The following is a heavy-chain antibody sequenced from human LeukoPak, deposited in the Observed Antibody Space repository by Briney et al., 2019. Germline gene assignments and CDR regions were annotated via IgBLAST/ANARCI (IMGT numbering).Heavy chain of an antibody. CDR3: ARARGYSYGYSDY. Sequence: ASVKVSCKASGYIFTNYDINWVRQATGQGLEWMGWMDPNSGNTGFAQKFQGRVTMTRNTSKSTAYMELSSLTSEDWAVYYCARARGYSYGYSDYWGQGTLVTVSS. J-gene: IGHJ4*02. V-gene: IGHV1-8*01. CDR1: GYIFTNYD. D-gene: IGHD5-18*01. CDR2: MDPNSGNT.